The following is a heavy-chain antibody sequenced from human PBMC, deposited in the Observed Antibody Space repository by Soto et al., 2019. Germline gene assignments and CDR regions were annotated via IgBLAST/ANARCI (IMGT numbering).Heavy chain of an antibody. J-gene: IGHJ6*02. CDR3: ARVPLYYYGSGSYPTRVGYGMDV. CDR2: INHSGST. D-gene: IGHD3-10*01. Sequence: SETLSLTCAVYGGSFSGYYWSWIRQPPGKGLEWIGEINHSGSTNYNPSIKSRVTISVDTSKNQFSLKLSSVTAADTAVYYCARVPLYYYGSGSYPTRVGYGMDVWGQGTTVTVSS. V-gene: IGHV4-34*01. CDR1: GGSFSGYY.